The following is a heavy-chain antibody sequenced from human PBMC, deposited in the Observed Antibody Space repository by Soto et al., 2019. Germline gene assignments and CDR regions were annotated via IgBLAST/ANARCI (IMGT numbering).Heavy chain of an antibody. D-gene: IGHD1-26*01. J-gene: IGHJ4*02. Sequence: QVQLVESGGGVVQPGRSLRLSCAASGFTFSSYGMHWVRQAPGKGLEWVAVISYDGSNKYYADSVKGRFTISRDNSKNTLYLQMNSLRAEDTAVYYCAKDRAEQWELPSPFFDYWGQGTLVTVSS. CDR2: ISYDGSNK. V-gene: IGHV3-30*18. CDR1: GFTFSSYG. CDR3: AKDRAEQWELPSPFFDY.